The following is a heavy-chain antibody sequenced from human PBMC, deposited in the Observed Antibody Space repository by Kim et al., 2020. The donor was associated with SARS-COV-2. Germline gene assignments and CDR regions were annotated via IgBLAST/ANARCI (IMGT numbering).Heavy chain of an antibody. Sequence: ASVKVSCKASGYTFTSYYMHWVRQAPGQGLEWMGIINPSGGSTSYAQKFQGRVTMTRETSTSTVYMELSSLRSEDTAVYYCASAAGYSGSYRSYYGMDVWGQGTTVTVSS. CDR2: INPSGGST. J-gene: IGHJ6*02. D-gene: IGHD1-26*01. CDR3: ASAAGYSGSYRSYYGMDV. CDR1: GYTFTSYY. V-gene: IGHV1-46*01.